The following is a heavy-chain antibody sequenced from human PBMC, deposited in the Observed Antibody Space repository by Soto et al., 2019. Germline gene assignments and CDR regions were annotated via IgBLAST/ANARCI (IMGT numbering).Heavy chain of an antibody. CDR1: GFNFRGFT. J-gene: IGHJ4*02. CDR3: AREPCGYSGSAKHFDY. CDR2: ISYAGDYK. V-gene: IGHV3-30-3*01. Sequence: QVHLVESGGGVVQPGGSLRLSCAASGFNFRGFTMHWVRQAPDKGLEWLSVISYAGDYKNYADSVRGRISISRDNSKNNLFLQMNSLRPDDTAVYFGAREPCGYSGSAKHFDYWGQGSLVIVSS. D-gene: IGHD5-18*01.